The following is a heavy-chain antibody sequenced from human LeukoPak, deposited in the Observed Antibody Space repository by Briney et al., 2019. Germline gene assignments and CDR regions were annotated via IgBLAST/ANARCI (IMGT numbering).Heavy chain of an antibody. Sequence: PGGSLRLSCAASGFTFSSYSMNWVRQAPGKGLEWVSSISSSSSYIHYADSVKGRFTISRDNAKNSLYLQMNSLRAEDTAVYYCARDVDDSTDAFDIWGQGTMVTVSS. D-gene: IGHD3-22*01. J-gene: IGHJ3*02. CDR3: ARDVDDSTDAFDI. CDR2: ISSSSSYI. V-gene: IGHV3-21*01. CDR1: GFTFSSYS.